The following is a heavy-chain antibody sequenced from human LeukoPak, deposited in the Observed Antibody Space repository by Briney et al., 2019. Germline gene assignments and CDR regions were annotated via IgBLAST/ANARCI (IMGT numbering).Heavy chain of an antibody. Sequence: PSETLSLTCTVSGGSISSYYWSWIRQPPGKGLEWIGYIYYSGNTNYNPSLKSRVTVSVDTSKNQFSLKLTSVTAADTAVYFCARTRSSGSSPFDYWGQGTLVTVSS. D-gene: IGHD3-10*01. CDR3: ARTRSSGSSPFDY. J-gene: IGHJ4*02. CDR1: GGSISSYY. V-gene: IGHV4-59*08. CDR2: IYYSGNT.